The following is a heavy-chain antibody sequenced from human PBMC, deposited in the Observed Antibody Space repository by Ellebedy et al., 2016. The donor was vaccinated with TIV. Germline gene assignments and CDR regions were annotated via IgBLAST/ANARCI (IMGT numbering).Heavy chain of an antibody. Sequence: GGSLRLXCVASGFTFTNYAMSWVRQAPGKGLEWVANIRQDGTEKYYVDSVKGRFTISRDNAKNSLYLQMNSLRAEDTAVYYCARDKGYSGSFIFDYWGQGTLVTVSS. CDR1: GFTFTNYA. CDR2: IRQDGTEK. D-gene: IGHD1-26*01. J-gene: IGHJ4*02. CDR3: ARDKGYSGSFIFDY. V-gene: IGHV3-7*01.